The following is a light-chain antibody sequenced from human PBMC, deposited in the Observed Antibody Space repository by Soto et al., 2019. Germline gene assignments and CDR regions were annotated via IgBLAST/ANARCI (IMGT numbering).Light chain of an antibody. Sequence: QPVLTQPPSASGTPGQRVTISCSGSISNIGGNTVNWYQQLPGTAPKLLIYNSNQRPSGVPDRFSGSKSGTSASLAISGLQSEDEADYYCAAWDDSLNGHVFGTGTKVTVL. CDR1: ISNIGGNT. J-gene: IGLJ1*01. CDR3: AAWDDSLNGHV. CDR2: NSN. V-gene: IGLV1-44*01.